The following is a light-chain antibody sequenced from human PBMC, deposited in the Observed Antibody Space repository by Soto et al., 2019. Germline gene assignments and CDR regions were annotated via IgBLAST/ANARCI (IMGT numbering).Light chain of an antibody. CDR3: QQSYSTPPT. J-gene: IGKJ5*01. CDR2: GAS. V-gene: IGKV1-17*02. Sequence: DIQMTQSPSSLSASVGDRVTIACRASQGIRIDLGWFQQRPGKAPKRLIYGASSLQSGVPSRFSGSGYGTEFTLTISNLQPEDVATYYCQQSYSTPPTFGQGTRLEIK. CDR1: QGIRID.